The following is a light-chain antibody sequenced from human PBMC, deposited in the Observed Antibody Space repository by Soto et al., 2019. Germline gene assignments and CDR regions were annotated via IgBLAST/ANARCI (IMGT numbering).Light chain of an antibody. CDR2: DAS. J-gene: IGKJ1*01. CDR1: QTISSW. CDR3: QQYNIYWT. Sequence: IQITQSPSTLSGSVGGRVTITCRASQTISSWLAWYQQKPGKAPKLLLYDASTLQSGVPSRFSGSGSGTDFTLTISRLHPDDFATYYCQQYNIYWTFGQGTKVDI. V-gene: IGKV1-5*01.